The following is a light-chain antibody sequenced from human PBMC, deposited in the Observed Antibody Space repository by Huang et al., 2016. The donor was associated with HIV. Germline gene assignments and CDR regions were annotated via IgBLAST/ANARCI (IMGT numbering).Light chain of an antibody. Sequence: EIVMTQSPATVSVSPGERATLSCRASQSVSSNLAWYQQKPGQAPRLLSYGASTRATGIPARFSGSGSRTEFTLTISSLQSEDFAVYYCQQYNNWPPATCGRGTKVDIK. CDR2: GAS. V-gene: IGKV3-15*01. J-gene: IGKJ3*01. CDR1: QSVSSN. CDR3: QQYNNWPPAT.